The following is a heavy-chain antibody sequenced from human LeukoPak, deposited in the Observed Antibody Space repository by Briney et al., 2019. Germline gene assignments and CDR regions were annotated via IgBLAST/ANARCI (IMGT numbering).Heavy chain of an antibody. D-gene: IGHD6-6*01. J-gene: IGHJ4*02. CDR1: GDSISTTNYY. CDR2: IYYSGIT. V-gene: IGHV4-39*07. Sequence: ASETLSLTCAVSGDSISTTNYYWGWIRQPPGKGLEWIGIIYYSGITHYNPSLKSRVTILEDTSKNQFSLKLSSVTAADTAVYYCARGRVYGYYFDYWGQGTLVTVSS. CDR3: ARGRVYGYYFDY.